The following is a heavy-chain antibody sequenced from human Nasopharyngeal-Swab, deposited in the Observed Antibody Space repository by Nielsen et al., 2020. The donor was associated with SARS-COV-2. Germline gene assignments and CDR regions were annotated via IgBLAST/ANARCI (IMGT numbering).Heavy chain of an antibody. CDR2: VKHNVST. D-gene: IGHD3-3*01. V-gene: IGHV4-4*02. Sequence: SETLSLTCAVSGGSVSSDNWWSWVRQPPGKRLECIGEVKHNVSTNYNPSLKSRVTISLDKTKNQVSLRVNSLTAAGTAVYYCASFYDFWTWGQGTLVTVSS. J-gene: IGHJ4*02. CDR1: GGSVSSDNW. CDR3: ASFYDFWT.